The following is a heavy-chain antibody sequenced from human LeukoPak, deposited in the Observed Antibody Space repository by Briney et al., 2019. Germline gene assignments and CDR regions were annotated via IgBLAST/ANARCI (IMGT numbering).Heavy chain of an antibody. V-gene: IGHV3-66*01. J-gene: IGHJ4*02. D-gene: IGHD6-19*01. Sequence: GGSLRLSCAASGFSFSDYYMSWVRQAPGKGLEWVSVIYTGETTYYADSVKGRFTISRDNSKNTLYLQMDGLRVEDTAVYYCAKVGAVAAVENWGQGTLVTVSS. CDR1: GFSFSDYY. CDR2: IYTGETT. CDR3: AKVGAVAAVEN.